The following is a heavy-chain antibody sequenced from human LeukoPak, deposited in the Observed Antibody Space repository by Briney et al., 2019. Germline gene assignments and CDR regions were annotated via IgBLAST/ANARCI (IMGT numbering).Heavy chain of an antibody. CDR1: GFTLSSYA. V-gene: IGHV3-23*01. CDR2: ISGSGGST. CDR3: AKLPAPSSGWYSPNWFDP. J-gene: IGHJ5*02. Sequence: GGSLRLSCAASGFTLSSYAMSWVRQAPGKGLEWVSAISGSGGSTYYADSVKGRFTISRDNSKNTLYLQMNSLRAEDTAVYYCAKLPAPSSGWYSPNWFDPWGQGTLVTVSS. D-gene: IGHD6-19*01.